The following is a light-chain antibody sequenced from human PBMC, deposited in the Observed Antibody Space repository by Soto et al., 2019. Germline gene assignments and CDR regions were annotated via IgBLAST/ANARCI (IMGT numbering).Light chain of an antibody. CDR2: DAS. Sequence: ESVLTQSPSTLSLSPGERATLSCRATQSVRSHLGWYQQKPGQAPRLLIYDASNRVTGIPARVSGSGSGTDCTLTISSLEPQDVAVYYCQQRSNWPITFGQGTRLEI. J-gene: IGKJ5*01. CDR1: QSVRSH. V-gene: IGKV3-11*01. CDR3: QQRSNWPIT.